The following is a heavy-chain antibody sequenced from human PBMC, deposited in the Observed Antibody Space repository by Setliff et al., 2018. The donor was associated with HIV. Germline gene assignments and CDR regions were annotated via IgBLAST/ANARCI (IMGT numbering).Heavy chain of an antibody. V-gene: IGHV3-7*01. CDR3: ARAPYSSSSYFDY. CDR2: INKDGNEV. CDR1: GFTFKNYW. Sequence: GGSLRLSCLTSGFTFKNYWMSWVRQAPGKGLEWVGNINKDGNEVYYVDSLKGRFTISRDNTKNSLYLQINNLAVEDTSVYYCARAPYSSSSYFDYWGQGTLVTVSS. J-gene: IGHJ4*02. D-gene: IGHD6-6*01.